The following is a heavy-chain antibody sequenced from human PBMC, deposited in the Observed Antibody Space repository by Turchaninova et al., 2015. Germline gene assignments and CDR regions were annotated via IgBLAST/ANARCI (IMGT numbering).Heavy chain of an antibody. V-gene: IGHV1-2*06. J-gene: IGHJ6*02. D-gene: IGHD2-8*01. Sequence: QVQLVQSGAEVKKPGASVKVSCKASGYTFTGYYMHWVRQAPGQGLEWMGRITPNSGGPNYAPKFQGSVTITRATSISTAYIDLRRLRSADTAVYYCARTCTTLSYYVMDVWGQGTTVTVSS. CDR2: ITPNSGGP. CDR1: GYTFTGYY. CDR3: ARTCTTLSYYVMDV.